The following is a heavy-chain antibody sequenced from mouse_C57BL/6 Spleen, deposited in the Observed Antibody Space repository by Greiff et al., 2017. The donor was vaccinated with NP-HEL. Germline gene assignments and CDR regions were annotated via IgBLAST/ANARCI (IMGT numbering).Heavy chain of an antibody. J-gene: IGHJ4*01. D-gene: IGHD1-1*01. V-gene: IGHV1-80*01. CDR1: GYAFSSYW. CDR2: IYPGDGDT. CDR3: ASHYYGSSYGYAMDY. Sequence: QVQLKQSGAELVKPGASVKISCKASGYAFSSYWMNWVKQRPGKGLEWIGQIYPGDGDTNYNGKFKGKATLTADKSSSTAYMQLSSLTSEDSAVYFCASHYYGSSYGYAMDYWGQGTSVTVSS.